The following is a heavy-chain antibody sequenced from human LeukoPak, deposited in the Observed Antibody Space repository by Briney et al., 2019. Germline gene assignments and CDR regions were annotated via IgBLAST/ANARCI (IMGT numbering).Heavy chain of an antibody. D-gene: IGHD5-18*01. J-gene: IGHJ6*03. CDR2: IHSSGST. CDR3: ARAPDTAMVVDYYYYYYMDV. CDR1: GGSISNYY. V-gene: IGHV4-59*01. Sequence: SETLSLTCTVSGGSISNYYWSWIRQPPGKGLEWFGYIHSSGSTNYNPSLKSRVTISVDTSKNQFSLKLSSVTAADTAVYYCARAPDTAMVVDYYYYYYMDVWGKGTTVTVSS.